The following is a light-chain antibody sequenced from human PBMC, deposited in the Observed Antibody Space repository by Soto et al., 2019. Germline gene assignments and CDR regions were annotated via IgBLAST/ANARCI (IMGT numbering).Light chain of an antibody. J-gene: IGKJ1*01. V-gene: IGKV1-9*01. CDR2: EAS. Sequence: DIHLTQSPSLLSASIGDRVTITCRASHDISTFLAWYQQKPGKAPKLLIYEASTLQSGVPSRFSGSGSGTEFTLTISSLQPDDFATYYCQQYNSYSPTFGQGTTGDIK. CDR1: HDISTF. CDR3: QQYNSYSPT.